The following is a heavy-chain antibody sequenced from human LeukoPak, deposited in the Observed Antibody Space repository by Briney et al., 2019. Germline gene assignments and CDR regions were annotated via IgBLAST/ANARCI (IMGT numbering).Heavy chain of an antibody. J-gene: IGHJ4*02. CDR1: GFFFSNYD. D-gene: IGHD6-19*01. CDR3: AKDPLGIAVAGAFDY. CDR2: LSSSGGST. Sequence: GGSLRLSCVASGFFFSNYDMNWVRQAPGKGLQWVSGLSSSGGSTFYADSVKGRFTISRDNSKNTLYLQMNSLRAEDTAVYYCAKDPLGIAVAGAFDYWGQGTLVTVSS. V-gene: IGHV3-23*01.